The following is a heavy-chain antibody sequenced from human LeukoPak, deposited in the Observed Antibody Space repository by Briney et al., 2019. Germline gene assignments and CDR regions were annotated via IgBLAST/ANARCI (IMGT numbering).Heavy chain of an antibody. J-gene: IGHJ4*02. V-gene: IGHV4-34*01. CDR2: INHSGST. CDR3: ARGGIAARPSDY. D-gene: IGHD6-6*01. Sequence: SETLSLTCAVYGGSFSGYYWSWIRQPPGKGLEWIGEINHSGSTNYNPSLKSRVTISVDTSKNQFSLKLSSVTAADTAVYYCARGGIAARPSDYWGQGTLVTVSS. CDR1: GGSFSGYY.